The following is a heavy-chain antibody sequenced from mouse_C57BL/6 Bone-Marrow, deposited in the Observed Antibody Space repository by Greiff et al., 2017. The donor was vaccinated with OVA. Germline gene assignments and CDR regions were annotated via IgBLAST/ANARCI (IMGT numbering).Heavy chain of an antibody. V-gene: IGHV1-50*01. CDR2: IDPSDSYT. Sequence: VQLQQPGAELVKPGASVKLSCKASGYTFTSYWMQWVKQRPGQGLEWIGEIDPSDSYTNYNQKFKGKATLTVDTSSSTAYMQLSSLTSEDSAVYYGARHYYGSSLFDYWGQGTTLTVSS. D-gene: IGHD1-1*01. CDR3: ARHYYGSSLFDY. J-gene: IGHJ2*01. CDR1: GYTFTSYW.